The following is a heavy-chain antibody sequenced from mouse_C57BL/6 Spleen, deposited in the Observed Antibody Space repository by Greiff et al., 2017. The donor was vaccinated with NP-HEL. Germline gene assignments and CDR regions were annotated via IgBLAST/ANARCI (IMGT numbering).Heavy chain of an antibody. J-gene: IGHJ2*01. V-gene: IGHV5-4*01. CDR1: GFTFSSYA. D-gene: IGHD2-1*01. Sequence: VQLVESGGGLVKPGGSLKLSCAASGFTFSSYAMSWVRQTPEKRLEWVATISDGGSYTYYPDNVKGRFTISRDNAKNNLYLQMSHLKSEDTAMYYCARDRYGKLFDYWGQGTTLTVSS. CDR3: ARDRYGKLFDY. CDR2: ISDGGSYT.